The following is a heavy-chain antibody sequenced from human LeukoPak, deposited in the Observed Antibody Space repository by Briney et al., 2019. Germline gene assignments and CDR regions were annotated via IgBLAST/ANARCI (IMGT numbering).Heavy chain of an antibody. V-gene: IGHV1-2*02. D-gene: IGHD3-22*01. CDR2: INPNSGGT. CDR3: ASKWVTYYYDSSGYYYPTDVFDI. J-gene: IGHJ3*02. Sequence: ASVKVSCKASGYTFTGYYMHWVRQAPGQGLEWMGWINPNSGGTNYAQKFQGRVTMTRDTSISTAYMELRRLRSDDTAVYYCASKWVTYYYDSSGYYYPTDVFDIWGQGTMVTVSS. CDR1: GYTFTGYY.